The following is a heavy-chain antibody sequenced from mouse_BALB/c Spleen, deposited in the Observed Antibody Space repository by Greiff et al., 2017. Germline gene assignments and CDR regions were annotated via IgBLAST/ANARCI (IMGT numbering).Heavy chain of an antibody. J-gene: IGHJ4*01. V-gene: IGHV1-5*01. CDR1: GYTFTSYW. CDR2: IYPGNSDT. CDR3: TRSERYDGYYAMDD. D-gene: IGHD2-14*01. Sequence: VQLQQSGTVLARPGASVKMSCKASGYTFTSYWMHWVKQRPGQGLEWIGAIYPGNSDTSYNQKFKGKAKLTAVTSTSTAYMELSSLTNEDSAVYYCTRSERYDGYYAMDDWGQGTSVTVSS.